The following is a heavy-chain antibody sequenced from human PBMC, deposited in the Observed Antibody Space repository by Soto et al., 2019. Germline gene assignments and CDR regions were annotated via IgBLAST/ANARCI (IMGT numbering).Heavy chain of an antibody. CDR1: GFTFSSYA. V-gene: IGHV3-23*01. CDR2: ISGSGGST. D-gene: IGHD3-22*01. CDR3: AKGNAYYDSSGYYPRFDY. J-gene: IGHJ4*02. Sequence: GGSLRLSCAASGFTFSSYAMSWVRQAPGKGLEWVSAISGSGGSTYYADSVKGRFTISRDNSKNTLYLQMNSLRAEDTAVYYCAKGNAYYDSSGYYPRFDYWGQGTLVTVSS.